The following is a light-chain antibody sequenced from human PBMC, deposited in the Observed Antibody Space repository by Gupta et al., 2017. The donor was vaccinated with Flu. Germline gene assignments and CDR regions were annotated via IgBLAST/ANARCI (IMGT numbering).Light chain of an antibody. V-gene: IGLV2-11*01. CDR3: CSFAGSYTVV. CDR2: DVT. Sequence: QSALTQPRSVSGSPGQSVTISCTGTSSDIGYYDYVSWFQQHPGKAPKLIIYDVTKRSSGVPARFSGSKSGYTASLTISGLQAEDEADYHCCSFAGSYTVVFGGGTKLTFL. J-gene: IGLJ2*01. CDR1: SSDIGYYDY.